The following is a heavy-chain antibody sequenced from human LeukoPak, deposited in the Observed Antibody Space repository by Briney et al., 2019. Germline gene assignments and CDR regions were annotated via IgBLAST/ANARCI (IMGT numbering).Heavy chain of an antibody. J-gene: IGHJ4*02. Sequence: SETLSLTCTVSGGSISSYYWSWIRQPAGKGLEWIGRIYTSGSTNYNPSLKSRVTMSVDTSKNQFSLKLSSVTAADTAVYYCARGAVCSSTSCLTQFDYWGQGTLVTVSS. CDR1: GGSISSYY. D-gene: IGHD2-2*01. CDR3: ARGAVCSSTSCLTQFDY. CDR2: IYTSGST. V-gene: IGHV4-4*07.